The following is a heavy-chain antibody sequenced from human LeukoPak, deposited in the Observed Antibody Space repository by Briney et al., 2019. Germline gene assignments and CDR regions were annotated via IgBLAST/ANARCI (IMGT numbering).Heavy chain of an antibody. D-gene: IGHD3-22*01. CDR1: GGSISSGGYF. CDR2: IYYSGST. Sequence: PSETLSLTCTVSGGSISSGGYFWSWIRQHPGKGLEWIGYIYYSGSTYYNPSLEGRVTRSVDTSKNQFSLRLSSVTAADTAIYYCASVSYDTSLQHWGQGTLVTVSS. CDR3: ASVSYDTSLQH. V-gene: IGHV4-31*03. J-gene: IGHJ1*01.